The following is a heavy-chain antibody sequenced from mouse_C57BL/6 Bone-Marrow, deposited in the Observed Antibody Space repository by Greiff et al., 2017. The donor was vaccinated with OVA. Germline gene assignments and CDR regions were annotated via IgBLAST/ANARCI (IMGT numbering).Heavy chain of an antibody. CDR2: IDPSDSYT. CDR3: ARGRSFAY. CDR1: GYTFTSYW. V-gene: IGHV1-59*01. Sequence: QVHVKQPGAELVRPGTSVKLSCKASGYTFTSYWMHWVKQRPGQGLEWIGVIDPSDSYTNYNQKFKGKATLTVDTSSSTAYMQLSSLTSEDSAVYYCARGRSFAYWGQGTLVTVSA. J-gene: IGHJ3*01.